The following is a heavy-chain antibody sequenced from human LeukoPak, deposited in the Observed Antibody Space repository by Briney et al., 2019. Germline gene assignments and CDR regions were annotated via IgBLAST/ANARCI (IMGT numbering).Heavy chain of an antibody. V-gene: IGHV4-59*01. J-gene: IGHJ6*03. CDR1: GDSISSYY. Sequence: SETLSLTCTVSGDSISSYYWSWIRQPPGKGLEWIGYIYYSGSTNYNPSLKSRVTISVDTSKNQFSLKLSSVTAADTAVYYCARGGSYCSGGSCYSGHYYYYMDVWGKGTTVTVSS. D-gene: IGHD2-15*01. CDR2: IYYSGST. CDR3: ARGGSYCSGGSCYSGHYYYYMDV.